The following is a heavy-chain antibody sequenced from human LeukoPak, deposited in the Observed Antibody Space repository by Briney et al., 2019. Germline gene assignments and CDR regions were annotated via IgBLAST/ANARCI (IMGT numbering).Heavy chain of an antibody. D-gene: IGHD3-9*01. CDR1: GGCISSYY. CDR3: ARGSPNYDILTGYYGSTGGFDY. CDR2: IYYSGST. Sequence: SETLSLTCTVSGGCISSYYWSWIRQPPGKGLEWLGYIYYSGSTNYNPSLKSRVTISVDTSKNQFSLKLSSVTAADTAVYYCARGSPNYDILTGYYGSTGGFDYWGQGTLVTVSS. V-gene: IGHV4-59*08. J-gene: IGHJ4*02.